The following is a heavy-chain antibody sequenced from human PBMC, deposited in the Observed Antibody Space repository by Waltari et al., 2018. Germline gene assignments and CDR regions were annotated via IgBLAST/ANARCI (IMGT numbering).Heavy chain of an antibody. CDR3: TLADCGGDCPKGAFDI. J-gene: IGHJ3*02. CDR1: GGTFSSYT. D-gene: IGHD2-21*02. Sequence: QVQLVQSGAEVKKPGSSVKVSCKASGGTFSSYTINWVRQAPGQGLEWMGRIIPILGIANYAQKFQGRVTITADRSTSTAYMELSSLRSEDTAVYYSTLADCGGDCPKGAFDIWGQGTMVTVSS. V-gene: IGHV1-69*02. CDR2: IIPILGIA.